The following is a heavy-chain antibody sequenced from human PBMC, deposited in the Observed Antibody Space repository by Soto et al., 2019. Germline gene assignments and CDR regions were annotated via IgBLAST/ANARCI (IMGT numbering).Heavy chain of an antibody. CDR1: GFTFSSYW. Sequence: EVQLVESGGGLVQPGGSLRLSCAASGFTFSSYWIHWVRQAPGKGLVWVSRINSDGSTTSYADSVKGRFTISRDNAKNTVYLHMNRLRSEDTAVYYSARSLDYWGQGTLVTVSS. CDR3: ARSLDY. J-gene: IGHJ4*02. V-gene: IGHV3-74*01. CDR2: INSDGSTT.